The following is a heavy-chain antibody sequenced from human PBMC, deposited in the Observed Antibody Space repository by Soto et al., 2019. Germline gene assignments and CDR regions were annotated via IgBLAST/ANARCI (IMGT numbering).Heavy chain of an antibody. D-gene: IGHD1-20*01. CDR1: GFTFSSYS. V-gene: IGHV3-23*01. CDR3: AKKAITSVGNDCFDP. CDR2: IGDTGGTT. Sequence: GGSLRLSCAASGFTFSSYSMAWVRQAPGKGLEWVSIIGDTGGTTIYADSVRGRFTISRDNSKSTLYLQMNSLRAEDTALYYCAKKAITSVGNDCFDPWGRGTLVTVSS. J-gene: IGHJ5*02.